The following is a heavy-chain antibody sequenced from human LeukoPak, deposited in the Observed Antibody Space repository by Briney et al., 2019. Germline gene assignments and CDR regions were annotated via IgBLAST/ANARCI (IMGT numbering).Heavy chain of an antibody. D-gene: IGHD3-22*01. V-gene: IGHV3-23*01. CDR3: SVVVSDY. Sequence: HPGGSLRLSCAASGFTFSNYAMSWVRQAPGKGLEWVSGISRFGGSTYYADSVKGRFTISRDNSKSTLYLQMNSLRVEDTAVYYCSVVVSDYWGQGTLVSVSS. CDR2: ISRFGGST. J-gene: IGHJ4*02. CDR1: GFTFSNYA.